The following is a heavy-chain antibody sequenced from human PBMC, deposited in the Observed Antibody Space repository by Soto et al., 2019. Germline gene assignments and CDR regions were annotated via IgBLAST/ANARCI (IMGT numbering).Heavy chain of an antibody. V-gene: IGHV4-39*01. CDR1: GGSISSSSYY. D-gene: IGHD5-18*01. CDR2: IYYSGST. CDR3: ARHKLRRGYSYGYDFNY. J-gene: IGHJ4*02. Sequence: SETLSLTCTVSGGSISSSSYYWGWIRQPPGKGLEWIGSIYYSGSTYYNPSLKSRVTISVDTSKNQFSLKLSSVTAADTAVYYCARHKLRRGYSYGYDFNYWGQGTLVTVSS.